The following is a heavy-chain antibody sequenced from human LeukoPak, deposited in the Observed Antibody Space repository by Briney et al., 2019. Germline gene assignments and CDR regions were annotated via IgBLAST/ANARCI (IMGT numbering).Heavy chain of an antibody. Sequence: GGSLRLSCGVSGFTFSSYEMNWVRQAPGKGLECISYISSSGSTIYYADSVKGRFTISRDNAKNSLYLQMNSLRAEDTAVYYCAKSGRGFSFDYWGQGTLVTVSS. D-gene: IGHD1-26*01. CDR1: GFTFSSYE. CDR2: ISSSGSTI. V-gene: IGHV3-48*03. CDR3: AKSGRGFSFDY. J-gene: IGHJ4*02.